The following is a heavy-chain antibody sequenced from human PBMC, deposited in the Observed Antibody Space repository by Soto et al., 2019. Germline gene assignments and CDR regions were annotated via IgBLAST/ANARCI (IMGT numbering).Heavy chain of an antibody. Sequence: SETLSLTCTASGGSISSSSYYWGWIRQPPGKGLEWIGSIYYSGSTYYNPSLKSRVTISVDTSKNQFSPMMSSVTAADTAVYYCATLFRYSNGFDYWGQGTLVTVSS. V-gene: IGHV4-39*07. J-gene: IGHJ4*02. CDR2: IYYSGST. CDR1: GGSISSSSYY. D-gene: IGHD5-18*01. CDR3: ATLFRYSNGFDY.